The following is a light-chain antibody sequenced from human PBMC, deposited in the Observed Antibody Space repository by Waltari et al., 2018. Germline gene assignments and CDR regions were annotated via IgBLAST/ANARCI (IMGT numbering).Light chain of an antibody. J-gene: IGLJ3*02. Sequence: SYVLTQPPSVSVAPGQTATITCGGDNIGSKSVNWYQKKPGQAPVLVIFDASDRPSGIPEGLSGSNSDTTATLSINRVEAGDEADYYCQVWDSSSDQWLFGGGTELTVL. CDR3: QVWDSSSDQWL. V-gene: IGLV3-21*02. CDR1: NIGSKS. CDR2: DAS.